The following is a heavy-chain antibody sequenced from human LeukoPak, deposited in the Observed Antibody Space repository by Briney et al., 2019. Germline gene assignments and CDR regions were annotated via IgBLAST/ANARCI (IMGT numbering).Heavy chain of an antibody. CDR3: ARHAYGAAAGTESGFDP. CDR2: IYPGDSDT. J-gene: IGHJ5*02. CDR1: GYSFTSYW. D-gene: IGHD6-13*01. V-gene: IGHV5-51*01. Sequence: GESLKISCKGSGYSFTSYWIGWVRQMPGKGLEWMGIIYPGDSDTRYSPSFQGQVTISADKSISTAYLQWSSLKASDTAMYYCARHAYGAAAGTESGFDPWGQGTLVTVSS.